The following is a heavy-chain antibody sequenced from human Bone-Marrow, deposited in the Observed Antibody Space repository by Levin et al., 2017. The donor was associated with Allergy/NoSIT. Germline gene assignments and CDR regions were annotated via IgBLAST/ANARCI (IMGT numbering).Heavy chain of an antibody. J-gene: IGHJ6*04. V-gene: IGHV3-30*04. CDR2: IAYDGSNQ. Sequence: GGSLRLSCVASGFSFSEYPLHWVRQPPGKGLEWLAVIAYDGSNQYSVDSEKGRFTVSRDNSNSTFYVQMNSLRPEDTAVYFCARGGRRFCTNLGCYEADGLDVWGKGTTVVVSS. CDR3: ARGGRRFCTNLGCYEADGLDV. CDR1: GFSFSEYP. D-gene: IGHD2-2*01.